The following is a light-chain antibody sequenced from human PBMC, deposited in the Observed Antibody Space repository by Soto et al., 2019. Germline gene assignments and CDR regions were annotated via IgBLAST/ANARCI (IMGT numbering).Light chain of an antibody. CDR1: QTLGAD. Sequence: DIVMTQSAASLCVFPGESGTLXCSASQTLGADLLWFQQTAGQARRHLIVEASHRAYGGPDRFSGSGSGTDFTRPISSRQPEDFATYYGQQSYSTPRTFGQGTRLEIK. CDR2: EAS. CDR3: QQSYSTPRT. J-gene: IGKJ5*01. V-gene: IGKV3D-15*01.